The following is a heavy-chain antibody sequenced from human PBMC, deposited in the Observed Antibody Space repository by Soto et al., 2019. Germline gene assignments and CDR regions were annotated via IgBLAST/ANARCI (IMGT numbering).Heavy chain of an antibody. V-gene: IGHV3-72*01. CDR1: GFTFSDHY. Sequence: GGSLRLSCAASGFTFSDHYMDWVRQAPGKGLEWVGRTRNKANSYTTEYAASVKDRFTISRDDSKNSLYLQMNSLKTEDTAVYYCARSGDLYYYYYGMDVWGQGTTVTVSS. CDR2: TRNKANSYTT. J-gene: IGHJ6*02. CDR3: ARSGDLYYYYYGMDV.